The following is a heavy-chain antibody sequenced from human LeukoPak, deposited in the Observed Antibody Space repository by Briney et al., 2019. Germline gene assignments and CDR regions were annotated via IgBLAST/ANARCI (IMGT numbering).Heavy chain of an antibody. V-gene: IGHV3-30*02. J-gene: IGHJ4*02. CDR1: GFTFNNIG. CDR2: IEFEGGDK. D-gene: IGHD4-23*01. Sequence: PGGSLRLSCAASGFTFNNIGMHWVRQAPGEGLEFVSFIEFEGGDKYYADSVKGRFTISKDYSKATLYLQMNSLRPEDTAIYYCAKDLHGGYSSDYWGQGTLVTVSS. CDR3: AKDLHGGYSSDY.